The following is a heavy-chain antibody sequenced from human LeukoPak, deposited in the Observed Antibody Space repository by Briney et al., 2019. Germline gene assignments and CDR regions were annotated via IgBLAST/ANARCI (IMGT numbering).Heavy chain of an antibody. CDR1: GFTVSSSY. J-gene: IGHJ4*02. CDR3: ARDRFFDY. Sequence: GGSLRLSCAASGFTVSSSYMNWVRQAPGKGLEWVSFIYGGDSAYYADSVKGRFTISTDSSKNTLFLQMNGLRAEDTAVYYCARDRFFDYWGQGTLVTVSS. V-gene: IGHV3-53*01. CDR2: IYGGDSA.